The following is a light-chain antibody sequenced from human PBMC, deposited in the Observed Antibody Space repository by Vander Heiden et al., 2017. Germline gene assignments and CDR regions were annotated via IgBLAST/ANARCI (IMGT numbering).Light chain of an antibody. CDR1: SSDVGGYNY. Sequence: QSALTQPASVSGSPGQSTTISCTGTSSDVGGYNYVSWYQRHPGKAPKLMIFDVSNRPSDISNRFSASKSGNTASLTISGLQAEDEADYYCASYTSSTTRVFGGGTKLTVL. CDR3: ASYTSSTTRV. J-gene: IGLJ2*01. V-gene: IGLV2-14*03. CDR2: DVS.